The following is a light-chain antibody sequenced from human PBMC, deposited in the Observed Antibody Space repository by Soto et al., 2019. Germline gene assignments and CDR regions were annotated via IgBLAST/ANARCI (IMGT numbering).Light chain of an antibody. Sequence: QSVLAQPASVSGSPLQSITISCTGTSSDVGAYDFVSWYQQHPDKAPKLMIFEVSNRPSGVSDRSSGSTSVTTATLTISGLPAEDEADYYSSSYTTCSTRVFGTGTKVTVL. CDR3: SSYTTCSTRV. CDR2: EVS. J-gene: IGLJ1*01. CDR1: SSDVGAYDF. V-gene: IGLV2-14*03.